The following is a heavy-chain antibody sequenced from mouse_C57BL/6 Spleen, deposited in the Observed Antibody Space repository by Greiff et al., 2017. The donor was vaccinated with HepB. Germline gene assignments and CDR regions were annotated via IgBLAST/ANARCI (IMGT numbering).Heavy chain of an antibody. Sequence: VQLQQSGAELVRPGASVKLSCKASGYTFTDYYINWVKQRPGQGLEWIARIYPGSGNTYYNEKFKGKATLTAEKSSSTAYMQLSSLTSEDSAVYFCAMGCYYLYGYAIDYWGQGTSLTVSS. CDR3: AMGCYYLYGYAIDY. CDR1: GYTFTDYY. CDR2: IYPGSGNT. D-gene: IGHD2-3*01. J-gene: IGHJ2*02. V-gene: IGHV1-76*01.